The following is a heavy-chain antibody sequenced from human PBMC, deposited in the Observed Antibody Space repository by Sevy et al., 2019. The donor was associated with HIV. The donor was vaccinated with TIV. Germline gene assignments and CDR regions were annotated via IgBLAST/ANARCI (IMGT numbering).Heavy chain of an antibody. CDR3: ARATHDYYYYYMDV. Sequence: GGSLRLSCAASGFTFSSYWMSWVRQAPGKGLEWVANIKQDGSEKYYVDSVKGRFTISRDNAKNSLYLQMNSLRAEDTDVYYCARATHDYYYYYMDVWGKGTTVTVSS. J-gene: IGHJ6*03. V-gene: IGHV3-7*04. CDR2: IKQDGSEK. CDR1: GFTFSSYW. D-gene: IGHD2-15*01.